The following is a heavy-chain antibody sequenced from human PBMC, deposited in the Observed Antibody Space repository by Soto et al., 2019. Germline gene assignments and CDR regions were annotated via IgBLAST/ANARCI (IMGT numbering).Heavy chain of an antibody. D-gene: IGHD2-8*01. CDR1: GGSFSGYY. Sequence: QVQLQQWGAGLLKPSETLSLTCAVYGGSFSGYYWSWIRQPPGKGLEWIGEINHSGSTNYNPSLKSRVTISVDTSKNQFSLKLSSVTAADTAVYYCAVLGGYNRLNWFDPWGQGTLVTVSS. V-gene: IGHV4-34*01. CDR3: AVLGGYNRLNWFDP. CDR2: INHSGST. J-gene: IGHJ5*02.